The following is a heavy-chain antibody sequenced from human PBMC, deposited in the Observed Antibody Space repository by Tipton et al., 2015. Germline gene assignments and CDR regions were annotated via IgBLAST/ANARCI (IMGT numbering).Heavy chain of an antibody. CDR3: ARVLCGGDCYSVGD. CDR2: IQYSGTT. CDR1: GGSLRPYY. V-gene: IGHV4-59*08. D-gene: IGHD2-21*02. Sequence: TLSLTCTVSGGSLRPYYWSWIRQPPGEGLEWIGYIQYSGTTNYNPSLGSRVTISVDTSKTQFSLKLSSVTAADTAVYYCARVLCGGDCYSVGDWGLGTLVTVSS. J-gene: IGHJ4*02.